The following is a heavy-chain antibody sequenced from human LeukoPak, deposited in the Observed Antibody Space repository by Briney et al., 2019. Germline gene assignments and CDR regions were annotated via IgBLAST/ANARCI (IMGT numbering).Heavy chain of an antibody. J-gene: IGHJ4*02. V-gene: IGHV4-39*01. CDR1: GGSISSSSYY. CDR2: IYYNGST. Sequence: SETLSLTCTVSGGSISSSSYYWGWIRQPPGKGLEWIGSIYYNGSTYYNPSLKSRVTISVDTSKNQFSLKLSSVTAADTAVYYCAKTTTSNPYYSDYWGQGTLVTVSS. CDR3: AKTTTSNPYYSDY. D-gene: IGHD4-11*01.